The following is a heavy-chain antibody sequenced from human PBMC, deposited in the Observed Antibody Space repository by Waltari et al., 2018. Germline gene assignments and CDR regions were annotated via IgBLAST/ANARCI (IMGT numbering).Heavy chain of an antibody. CDR3: ARADCSGGSCLGFDS. CDR1: GASISNGDFS. D-gene: IGHD2-15*01. Sequence: QLPLQESGSRLLKPSQTLSLTCSVSGASISNGDFSWGWIRPPPGKGLQWIGFLYHSGGRNYNPALKSRVSMSADRSKGQFSLKLDSVTAADTAVYYCARADCSGGSCLGFDSWGQGTLVTVSS. CDR2: LYHSGGR. J-gene: IGHJ4*02. V-gene: IGHV4-30-2*01.